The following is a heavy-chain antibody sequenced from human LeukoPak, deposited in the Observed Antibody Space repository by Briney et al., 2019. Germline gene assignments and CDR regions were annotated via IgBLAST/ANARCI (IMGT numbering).Heavy chain of an antibody. CDR2: INHSGST. J-gene: IGHJ3*02. CDR1: GGSFSGYY. Sequence: SETLSLTCAVYGGSFSGYYWSWIRQPPGKGLEWIGEINHSGSTNYNPSLKSRVTISVDTSKNQFSPKLSSVTAADTAVYYCAREGLLRYFGPYAFDIWGQGTMVTVSS. CDR3: AREGLLRYFGPYAFDI. V-gene: IGHV4-34*01. D-gene: IGHD3-9*01.